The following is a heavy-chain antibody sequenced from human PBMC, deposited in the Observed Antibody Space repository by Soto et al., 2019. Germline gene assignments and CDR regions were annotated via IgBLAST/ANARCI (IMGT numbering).Heavy chain of an antibody. CDR3: ARRSITMGALDI. J-gene: IGHJ3*02. CDR2: IYYSGST. Sequence: PXETLSLTCTVAGCSISSSSYYWGWIRQPPGKGLEWIGSIYYSGSTYYNPSLKSRVTISVDTSKNQFSLKLSSVTAADTAVYYCARRSITMGALDIWGQGTMVTVSS. V-gene: IGHV4-39*01. CDR1: GCSISSSSYY. D-gene: IGHD3-10*01.